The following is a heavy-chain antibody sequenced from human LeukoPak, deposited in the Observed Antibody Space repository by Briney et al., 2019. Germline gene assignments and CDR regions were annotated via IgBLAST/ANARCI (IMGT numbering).Heavy chain of an antibody. CDR1: GYTFTSYG. V-gene: IGHV1-18*01. D-gene: IGHD3-16*01. CDR2: ISAYNGNT. CDR3: ARSAANWGRKRSNWFDP. Sequence: AASVKVSCKASGYTFTSYGISWVRQAPGQGLEWMGWISAYNGNTNYAQKLQGRVTMTTDTSTSTAYMELRSLRSDDTAVYYCARSAANWGRKRSNWFDPWGQGTLVTVSS. J-gene: IGHJ5*02.